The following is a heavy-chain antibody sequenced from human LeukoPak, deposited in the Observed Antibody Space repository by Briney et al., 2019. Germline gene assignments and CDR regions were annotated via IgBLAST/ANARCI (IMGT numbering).Heavy chain of an antibody. J-gene: IGHJ4*02. CDR1: GFTFISYA. CDR2: LSGSGGTN. V-gene: IGHV3-23*01. D-gene: IGHD5-24*01. CDR3: AKQPRSDGYVYLEY. Sequence: GGALRLSFEASGFTFISYALSGGRQAPRKGVGWVSVLSGSGGTNYYAASVKGRFTTSRDNSKNTLYLQMSDLRAEDTALYFCAKQPRSDGYVYLEYWGQGTLVTVSS.